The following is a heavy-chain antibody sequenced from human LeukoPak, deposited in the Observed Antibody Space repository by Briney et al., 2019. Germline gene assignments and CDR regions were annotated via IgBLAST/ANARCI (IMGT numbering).Heavy chain of an antibody. CDR3: ARVRDSSGWYHDFDY. Sequence: GGSLRLSCAASGFTFSSYSMNWVRQAPGKGLEWVSYISSSSSTIYYADSVKGRFIISRDNAKNSLYLQMNSLRAEDTAVYYCARVRDSSGWYHDFDYWGQGTLVTVSS. V-gene: IGHV3-48*04. D-gene: IGHD6-19*01. J-gene: IGHJ4*02. CDR2: ISSSSSTI. CDR1: GFTFSSYS.